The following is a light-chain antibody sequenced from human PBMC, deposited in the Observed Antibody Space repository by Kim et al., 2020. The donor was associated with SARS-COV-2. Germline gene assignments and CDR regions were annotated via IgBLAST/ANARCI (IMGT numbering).Light chain of an antibody. CDR2: GEN. V-gene: IGLV3-19*01. CDR3: MSRDSPNKKDV. Sequence: ALGQTVRITCQGDSCRTNYASWYQHKAGQAPRLVMYGENNRPSGIPDRFSGSSAGNTASLTITGAQVDDEADYYCMSRDSPNKKDVLGTGTKVTVL. J-gene: IGLJ1*01. CDR1: SCRTNY.